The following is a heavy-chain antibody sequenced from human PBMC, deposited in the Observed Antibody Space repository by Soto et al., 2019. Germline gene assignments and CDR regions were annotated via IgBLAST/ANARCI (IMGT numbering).Heavy chain of an antibody. Sequence: PGGSLRLSCEASGFIFSNYWMHWVRQTPGTGLVWVPRISNDGSITNYADSVKGRFTISRDNAKNTLYLQMNSLRAEDTAVYYCAKDLTWNQADYWGQGALVTVSS. V-gene: IGHV3-74*01. CDR1: GFIFSNYW. J-gene: IGHJ4*02. D-gene: IGHD1-1*01. CDR3: AKDLTWNQADY. CDR2: ISNDGSIT.